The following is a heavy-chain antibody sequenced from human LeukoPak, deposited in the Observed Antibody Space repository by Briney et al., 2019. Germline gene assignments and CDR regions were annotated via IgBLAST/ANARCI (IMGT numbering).Heavy chain of an antibody. CDR1: GGSISSYY. Sequence: SETLSLTCTVFGGSISSYYLSWIRQPGGKGLEWIGRIYTSGSTNYNPSLKSRVTMSVDTSKNQFSLKLSSVTAADVAVYYCARGGVYYGDSPRVAFDIWRQGTMFTVSS. CDR3: ARGGVYYGDSPRVAFDI. D-gene: IGHD4-17*01. V-gene: IGHV4-4*07. J-gene: IGHJ3*02. CDR2: IYTSGST.